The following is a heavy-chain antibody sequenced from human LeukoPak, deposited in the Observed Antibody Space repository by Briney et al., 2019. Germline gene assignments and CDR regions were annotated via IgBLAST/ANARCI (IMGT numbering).Heavy chain of an antibody. CDR1: GLTFSYYG. J-gene: IGHJ4*02. D-gene: IGHD4-23*01. V-gene: IGHV3-30*18. CDR3: AKKETVVSPGNYFDH. Sequence: GGSLRLSCAASGLTFSYYGIHWVRQAPGKGLEWVAVISYDGLNKNYADSVRGRFTISRDNAKNTLYLQMNSLRAEDTAVYYCAKKETVVSPGNYFDHWGQGTLVTVSS. CDR2: ISYDGLNK.